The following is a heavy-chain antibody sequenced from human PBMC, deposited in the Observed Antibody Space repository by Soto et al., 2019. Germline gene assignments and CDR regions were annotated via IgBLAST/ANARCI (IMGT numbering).Heavy chain of an antibody. CDR2: IYYSGST. J-gene: IGHJ4*02. CDR1: GGSISSYY. V-gene: IGHV4-59*01. Sequence: SETLSLTCTVSGGSISSYYWSWIRQPPGKGLEWIGYIYYSGSTNYNPSLKSRVTISVDTSKNQFSLKLSSVTAADTAVYYCARDVGITGTYFDYWGQGTLVTVSS. CDR3: ARDVGITGTYFDY. D-gene: IGHD1-20*01.